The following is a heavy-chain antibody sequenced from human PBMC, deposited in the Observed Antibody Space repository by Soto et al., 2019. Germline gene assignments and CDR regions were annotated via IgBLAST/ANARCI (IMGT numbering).Heavy chain of an antibody. Sequence: QITLKESGPTLVRPPQTLTLTCTFSGFSLTSGVGVGWIRQPPGKALEWLALIYWDDDKRYSPSLKNRLTITKDTSKHQVVPTMTNLRPVDTATYFCAHIDPYIVSVGGHGGFDYWGQGTLVTVSS. CDR1: GFSLTSGVG. V-gene: IGHV2-5*02. CDR2: IYWDDDK. J-gene: IGHJ4*02. CDR3: AHIDPYIVSVGGHGGFDY. D-gene: IGHD5-12*01.